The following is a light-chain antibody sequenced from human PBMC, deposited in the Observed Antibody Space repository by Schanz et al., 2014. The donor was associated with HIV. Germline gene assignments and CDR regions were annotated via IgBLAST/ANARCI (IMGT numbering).Light chain of an antibody. CDR2: DVN. V-gene: IGLV2-14*01. Sequence: QSALTQPASVSGSPGQSITISCTGTNSDVGGYDYLSWYQQHPGKAPKLIIYDVNYRPSGSSNRFSGSKSGSTASLAIFGLQAEDEADYYCSSCRDKTTVVLGGGTKLTVL. CDR3: SSCRDKTTVV. CDR1: NSDVGGYDY. J-gene: IGLJ2*01.